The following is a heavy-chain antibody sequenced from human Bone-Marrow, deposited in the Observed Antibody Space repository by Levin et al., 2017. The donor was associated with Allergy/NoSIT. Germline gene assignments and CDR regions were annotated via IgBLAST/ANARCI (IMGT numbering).Heavy chain of an antibody. CDR1: GFTFSSYW. V-gene: IGHV3-7*01. J-gene: IGHJ6*02. Sequence: PGGSLRLSCAASGFTFSSYWMSWVRQAPGKGLEWVANIKQDGSEKYYVDSVKGRFTISRDNAKNSLYLQMNSLRAEDTAVYYCASPGYCSGGSCYSPYNYGMDVWGQGTTVTVSS. CDR2: IKQDGSEK. D-gene: IGHD2-15*01. CDR3: ASPGYCSGGSCYSPYNYGMDV.